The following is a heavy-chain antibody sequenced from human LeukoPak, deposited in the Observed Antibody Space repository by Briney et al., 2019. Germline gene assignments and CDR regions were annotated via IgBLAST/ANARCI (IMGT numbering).Heavy chain of an antibody. CDR3: ARSGFGSGISFDL. Sequence: ASVKVSCKASGYTFTGYYMHWVRQAPGQGLEWMGWISAYNGNTNYAQKLQGRVTMTRDTSITTAYMELSSLRSEDTAVYYCARSGFGSGISFDLWGQGTLVTVSS. CDR1: GYTFTGYY. J-gene: IGHJ5*02. D-gene: IGHD3-10*01. V-gene: IGHV1-2*02. CDR2: ISAYNGNT.